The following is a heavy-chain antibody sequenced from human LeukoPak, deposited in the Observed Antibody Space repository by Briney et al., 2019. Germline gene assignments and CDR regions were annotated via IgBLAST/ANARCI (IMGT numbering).Heavy chain of an antibody. CDR1: GGSISTYY. J-gene: IGHJ4*02. CDR3: AKVEVRTAVAGLYYFDY. Sequence: SQTLSLTCTVSGGSISTYYWSWIRQPPGKGLEWIGYITYSGGTNYNPSLKSRVTISVDTSKNQFTLKLSSVTAADTAVYYCAKVEVRTAVAGLYYFDYWGQGTLVTVSS. CDR2: ITYSGGT. D-gene: IGHD6-19*01. V-gene: IGHV4-59*08.